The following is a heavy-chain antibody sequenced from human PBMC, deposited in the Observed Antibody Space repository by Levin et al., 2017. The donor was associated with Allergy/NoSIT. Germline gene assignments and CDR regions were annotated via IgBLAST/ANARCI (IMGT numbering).Heavy chain of an antibody. CDR1: GFPFRSYS. Sequence: LSLTCAASGFPFRSYSMNWVRQAPGKGLEWVSYISSSSSTIYYADSVKGRFTISRDNAKNSLYLQMNSLRAEDTAVYYCARECSRPAWGGSCYYPNMDVWGQGTTVTVSS. V-gene: IGHV3-48*01. CDR2: ISSSSSTI. CDR3: ARECSRPAWGGSCYYPNMDV. J-gene: IGHJ6*02. D-gene: IGHD2-15*01.